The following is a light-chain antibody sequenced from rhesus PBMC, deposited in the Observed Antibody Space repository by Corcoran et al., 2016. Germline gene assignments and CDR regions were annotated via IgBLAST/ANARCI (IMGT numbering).Light chain of an antibody. Sequence: DIQVTQSPSSLSASVGDRVTITFRASENVHKFLNWYQQKPGKAPKFLSYKASSLQSGFTSRFSGSGSVTDYTVIISSLQPEDVATYYCQHGYGTPWTFGQGTKVEIK. CDR2: KAS. CDR3: QHGYGTPWT. V-gene: IGKV1-74*01. CDR1: ENVHKF. J-gene: IGKJ1*01.